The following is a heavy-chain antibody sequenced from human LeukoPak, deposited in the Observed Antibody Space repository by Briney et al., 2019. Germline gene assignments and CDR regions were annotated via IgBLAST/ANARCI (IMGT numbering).Heavy chain of an antibody. CDR3: ARGRAVGVRAGFDY. CDR2: INPSGGST. CDR1: GYTFTSYY. Sequence: ASVKVSCKASGYTFTSYYMPWVRQAPGQGLEWMGIINPSGGSTTYAQKFLGRVTMTRDTSTSTVYMELSSLRSEETAVYYCARGRAVGVRAGFDYWGQGTLVTVSS. D-gene: IGHD1-26*01. J-gene: IGHJ4*02. V-gene: IGHV1-46*03.